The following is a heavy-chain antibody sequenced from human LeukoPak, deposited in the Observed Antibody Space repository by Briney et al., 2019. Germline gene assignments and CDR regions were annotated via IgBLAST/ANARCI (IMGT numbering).Heavy chain of an antibody. CDR1: GYTFTSYG. Sequence: GASVKVSCKASGYTFTSYGISWVQQAPGQGLEWMGWISAYNGNTNYAQKLQGRVTMTTDTSTSTAYMELRSVRSDDTAVYYCARERVAVVVVPAAIRFGYSYYGMDVWGQGTTVTVSS. CDR3: ARERVAVVVVPAAIRFGYSYYGMDV. D-gene: IGHD2-2*01. CDR2: ISAYNGNT. J-gene: IGHJ6*02. V-gene: IGHV1-18*01.